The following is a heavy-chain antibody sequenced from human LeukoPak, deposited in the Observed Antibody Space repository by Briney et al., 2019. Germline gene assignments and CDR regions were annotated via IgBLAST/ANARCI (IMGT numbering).Heavy chain of an antibody. Sequence: GGSLRLSCAASGFTVSSNYMSWVRQAPGKRLEWVSVIYSGGSTYYADSVRGRFTISRDNSKNTLYLQMNSLRAEDTAVYYCARVLPYSSGWYSYAFDIWGQGTMVTVSS. CDR2: IYSGGST. CDR3: ARVLPYSSGWYSYAFDI. V-gene: IGHV3-66*01. D-gene: IGHD6-19*01. J-gene: IGHJ3*02. CDR1: GFTVSSNY.